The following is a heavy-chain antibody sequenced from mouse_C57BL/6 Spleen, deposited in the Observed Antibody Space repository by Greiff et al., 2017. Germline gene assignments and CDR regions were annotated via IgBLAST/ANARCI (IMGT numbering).Heavy chain of an antibody. Sequence: EVMLVESGGDLVKPGGSLKLSCAASGFTFSSYGMSWVRQTPDKRLEWVATISSGGSYTYYPDSVKGRFTISGDNAKNTLYLQMSSLKSEDTARNYWARRGGRGYFAYWGQGTTRTVSS. CDR2: ISSGGSYT. D-gene: IGHD3-3*01. J-gene: IGHJ2*01. CDR1: GFTFSSYG. CDR3: ARRGGRGYFAY. V-gene: IGHV5-6*02.